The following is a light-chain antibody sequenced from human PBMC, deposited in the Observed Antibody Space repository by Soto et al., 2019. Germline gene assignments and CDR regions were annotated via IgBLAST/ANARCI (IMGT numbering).Light chain of an antibody. CDR3: QQRRNWPPLT. Sequence: EIVLPQSPGTLSLSPGERATLSCRAIQSVSSSYLAWYQQKPGQAPRLLIYGASSRATGIPDRFSGSGSGTDFTLTISSLEPEDFAVYYCQQRRNWPPLTFGPGTKVDIK. CDR1: QSVSSSY. V-gene: IGKV3D-20*02. J-gene: IGKJ3*01. CDR2: GAS.